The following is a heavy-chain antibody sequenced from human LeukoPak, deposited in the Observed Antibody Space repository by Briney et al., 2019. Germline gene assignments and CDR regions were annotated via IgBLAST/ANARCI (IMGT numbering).Heavy chain of an antibody. D-gene: IGHD6-19*01. Sequence: TGGSLRLSCAASGFTFNRDWTAWFRKAPGKGWEWVANIKEDGSEKNYVDSVKGRFTISRDNAVNSVYLQMNDLRAEDTGVYYCATKEPSTSGWSYWGQGTLVTVSS. CDR3: ATKEPSTSGWSY. CDR1: GFTFNRDW. CDR2: IKEDGSEK. V-gene: IGHV3-7*01. J-gene: IGHJ4*02.